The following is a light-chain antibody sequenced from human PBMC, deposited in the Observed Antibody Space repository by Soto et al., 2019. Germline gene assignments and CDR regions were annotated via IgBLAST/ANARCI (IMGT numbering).Light chain of an antibody. CDR2: EVN. CDR1: SSDVGAYNY. J-gene: IGLJ3*02. CDR3: SSYASSGAVV. V-gene: IGLV2-14*01. Sequence: QSVLTQPASVSGSPGQPITISCTGTSSDVGAYNYVSWYQLHPGKAPKLMIYEVNNRPSGVSHRFSGSKSGNTASLTFSGLQPEDEADYYCSSYASSGAVVFGGGTKVTV.